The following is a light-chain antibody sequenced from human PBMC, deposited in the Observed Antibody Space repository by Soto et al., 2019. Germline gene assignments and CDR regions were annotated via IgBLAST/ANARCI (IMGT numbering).Light chain of an antibody. V-gene: IGKV1-5*03. Sequence: DIQMTQSPSTLSASVGDRVTITCRASQSISSWLAWYQQKPGKAPKLLIYKASTLKSGVPSRFSGSGSGTEFTLTISSLQPDDFATYYCQQSYSTPVTFGQGTKVDIK. CDR1: QSISSW. CDR3: QQSYSTPVT. CDR2: KAS. J-gene: IGKJ1*01.